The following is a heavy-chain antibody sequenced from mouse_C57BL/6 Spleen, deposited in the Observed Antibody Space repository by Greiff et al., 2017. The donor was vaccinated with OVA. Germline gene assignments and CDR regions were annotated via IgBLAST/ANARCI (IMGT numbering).Heavy chain of an antibody. CDR3: TYCGSSSHWYFDV. Sequence: QVQLQQSGAELVRPGASVTLSCKASGYTFTDYEMHWVKQTPVHGLEWIGAIDPETGGTAYNQKFKGKAILTADKSSSTAYMELRSLTSEDSAVYYCTYCGSSSHWYFDVWGTGTTVTVSS. V-gene: IGHV1-15*01. CDR2: IDPETGGT. D-gene: IGHD1-1*01. J-gene: IGHJ1*03. CDR1: GYTFTDYE.